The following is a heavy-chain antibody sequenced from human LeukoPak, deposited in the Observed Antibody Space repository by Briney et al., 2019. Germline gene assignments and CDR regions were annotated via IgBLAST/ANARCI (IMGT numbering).Heavy chain of an antibody. J-gene: IGHJ4*02. Sequence: PGGSLRLSCAASGFTFDDYTMHWVRQAPGKGLEWVSLISWDGGSTYYADSVKGRFTISRDNSKNSLYLQMNSLRTEDTALYYCAKEGGDTLDYWGQGTLVTVSS. CDR2: ISWDGGST. D-gene: IGHD3-16*01. CDR3: AKEGGDTLDY. V-gene: IGHV3-43*01. CDR1: GFTFDDYT.